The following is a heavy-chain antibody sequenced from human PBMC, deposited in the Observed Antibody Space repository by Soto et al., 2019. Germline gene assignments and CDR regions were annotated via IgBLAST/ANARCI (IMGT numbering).Heavy chain of an antibody. Sequence: GASVKVSCKASGGTFSSYAISWVRQAPGQGLEWMGGIIPIFGTANYEQKFQGRVTITADESKSTAYMELSSLRSEDTAVYYCASWSYGGNIYSCDYWGQGTMVTVSS. J-gene: IGHJ4*02. CDR2: IIPIFGTA. CDR3: ASWSYGGNIYSCDY. V-gene: IGHV1-69*13. CDR1: GGTFSSYA. D-gene: IGHD4-17*01.